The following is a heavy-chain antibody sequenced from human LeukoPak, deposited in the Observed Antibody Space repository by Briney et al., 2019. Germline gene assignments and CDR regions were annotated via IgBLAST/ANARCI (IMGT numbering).Heavy chain of an antibody. J-gene: IGHJ5*02. V-gene: IGHV4-4*07. CDR2: IHISGST. D-gene: IGHD3-10*01. Sequence: SETLSLTCTVSGGSIRNYYWNWIRQSAGKGLELIGRIHISGSTNSNPSLKSRVTMSVDTSKNQFSLRLSSVTAADTAVYYCARHRDYYGSGSYLNWFDPWGQGTLVTVPS. CDR1: GGSIRNYY. CDR3: ARHRDYYGSGSYLNWFDP.